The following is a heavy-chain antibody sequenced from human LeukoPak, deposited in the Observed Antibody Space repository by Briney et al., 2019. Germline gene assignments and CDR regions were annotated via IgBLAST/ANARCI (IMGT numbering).Heavy chain of an antibody. J-gene: IGHJ3*02. CDR1: GFTFSSYG. V-gene: IGHV3-33*01. D-gene: IGHD5-12*01. Sequence: GGSLRLSCAASGFTFSSYGVHWVRQAPGKGLEWVAVIWDDGSTTYYADSVKGQFTISRDNSHNTLYLQMNSLRAEDTAVYYCARGKASGEYSPYGLDALDIWGQGTVVTVSS. CDR2: IWDDGSTT. CDR3: ARGKASGEYSPYGLDALDI.